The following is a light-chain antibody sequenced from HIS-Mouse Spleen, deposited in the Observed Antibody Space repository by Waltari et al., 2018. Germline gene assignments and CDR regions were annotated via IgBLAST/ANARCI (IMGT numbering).Light chain of an antibody. CDR2: DVS. CDR1: SSDVGGYNY. CDR3: SSYTSSSFNVV. V-gene: IGLV2-14*03. J-gene: IGLJ2*01. Sequence: QSALTQPASVSGSPGQSITISCTGTSSDVGGYNYVSWYQQHPGKAPKLMIYDVSNRPSGVSNRFSGSKSGNTASLTISWLQAEYEADYYCSSYTSSSFNVVFGGGTKLTVL.